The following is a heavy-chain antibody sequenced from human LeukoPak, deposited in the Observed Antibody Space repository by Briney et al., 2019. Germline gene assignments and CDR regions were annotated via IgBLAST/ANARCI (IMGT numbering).Heavy chain of an antibody. CDR2: ISGSGGST. D-gene: IGHD3-9*01. CDR3: AKDVFYPYYFMDV. V-gene: IGHV3-23*01. J-gene: IGHJ6*03. CDR1: GFTFSSYA. Sequence: GGSLRLSCAASGFTFSSYAMSWVRQAPGGGLEWVSAISGSGGSTYYADSVKGRFTVSRDNSKNTLYLQMNSLRAEDTAVYYCAKDVFYPYYFMDVWGKGTTVTVSS.